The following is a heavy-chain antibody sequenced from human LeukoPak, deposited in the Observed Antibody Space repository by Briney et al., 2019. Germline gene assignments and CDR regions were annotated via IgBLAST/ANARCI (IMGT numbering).Heavy chain of an antibody. Sequence: ASVKVSCKASGYTFTDHFLHWVRQAPGQGLEWMGWISPNTGGTNYAQKSQGRVTMTRDTSISTAYMELSRLRSDDTAVYYCARVGYCSSTSCYDLRPDYWGQGTLVTVSS. CDR3: ARVGYCSSTSCYDLRPDY. J-gene: IGHJ4*02. V-gene: IGHV1-2*02. CDR2: ISPNTGGT. CDR1: GYTFTDHF. D-gene: IGHD2-2*01.